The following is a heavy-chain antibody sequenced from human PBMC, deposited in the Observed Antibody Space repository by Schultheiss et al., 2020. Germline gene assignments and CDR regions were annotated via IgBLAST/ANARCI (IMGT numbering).Heavy chain of an antibody. D-gene: IGHD3-16*02. CDR3: AREVIEPDFSDAFDI. Sequence: LRLSCAVYGGSFSGYYWSWIRQPAGKGLEWIGEIYHSGSTNYNPSLKSRVTISVDTSKNQFSLKLSSVTAADTAIYFCAREVIEPDFSDAFDIWGQGAMVTVSS. CDR1: GGSFSGYY. CDR2: IYHSGST. V-gene: IGHV4-34*09. J-gene: IGHJ3*02.